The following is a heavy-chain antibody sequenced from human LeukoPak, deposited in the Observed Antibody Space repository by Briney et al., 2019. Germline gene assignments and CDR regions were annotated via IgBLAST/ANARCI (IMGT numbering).Heavy chain of an antibody. D-gene: IGHD5-18*01. CDR1: SYSIRSGYY. CDR3: ARTPNTSMVTDFDY. J-gene: IGHJ4*02. CDR2: IFHSGTT. V-gene: IGHV4-38-2*02. Sequence: SETLSLTCTVSSYSIRSGYYWGWIRQPPGKGLEWIGSIFHSGTTYYNPSLKSRVTKSVDTSKNHFSLNLSSVTAADTAVYYCARTPNTSMVTDFDYWGKGTLVTVSS.